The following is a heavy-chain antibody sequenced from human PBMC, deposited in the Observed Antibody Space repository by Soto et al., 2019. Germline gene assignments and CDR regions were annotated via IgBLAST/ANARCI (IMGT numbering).Heavy chain of an antibody. CDR2: INGDSGKP. J-gene: IGHJ6*02. Sequence: QAQLVQSGPEVQKPGASMKVSCKASAFNLRSYSIHWVRQAPGQRLEWMGQINGDSGKPRYSHRFEGRVTFKRDTDASTATLELHSLRPEDTAVYYCGRGAGTSKIYAMGMDVWGQGTPVSVSS. CDR3: GRGAGTSKIYAMGMDV. CDR1: AFNLRSYS. V-gene: IGHV1-3*01. D-gene: IGHD2-2*01.